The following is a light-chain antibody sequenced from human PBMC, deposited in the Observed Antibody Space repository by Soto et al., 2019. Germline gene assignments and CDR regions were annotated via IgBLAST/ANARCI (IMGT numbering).Light chain of an antibody. Sequence: EVVMTQSPLSLPVTLGQPASISCRSSQSLAYIDGNTYLTWFHQRPGQSPRRLIYYVSNRDSGVPDRFSGSRSGTDFTLKISRVEAEDGCIYYCMLSTHWPPYTFGQGTKLEIK. J-gene: IGKJ2*01. CDR2: YVS. CDR3: MLSTHWPPYT. V-gene: IGKV2-30*01. CDR1: QSLAYIDGNTY.